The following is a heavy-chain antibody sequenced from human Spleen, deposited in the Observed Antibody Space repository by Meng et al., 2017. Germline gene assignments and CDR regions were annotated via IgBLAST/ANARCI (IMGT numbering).Heavy chain of an antibody. CDR1: GYTFTGYY. Sequence: SVNVSCKTSGYTFTGYYLHWVRQAPGQGLEWMGWINPNSGGTKYAQKFQGRVTLTRDKSISTAYMEMSSLRSDDTVVYYCARDEQQLVPAFDYWGQGTMVTVSS. CDR3: ARDEQQLVPAFDY. J-gene: IGHJ4*02. CDR2: INPNSGGT. V-gene: IGHV1-2*02. D-gene: IGHD6-13*01.